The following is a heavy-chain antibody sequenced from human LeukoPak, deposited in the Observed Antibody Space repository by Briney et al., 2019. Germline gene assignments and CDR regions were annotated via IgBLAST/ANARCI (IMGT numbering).Heavy chain of an antibody. CDR1: GYTFTSYA. CDR3: ARDVQLWLQAGFDP. D-gene: IGHD5-18*01. CDR2: INAGNGNT. Sequence: GASVKVSCKASGYTFTSYAMHWVRQAPGQRLEWMGWINAGNGNTKYSQKFQGRVTITRDTSASTAYMELSSLRSEDTAVNYCARDVQLWLQAGFDPWGQGTLVTVSS. V-gene: IGHV1-3*01. J-gene: IGHJ5*02.